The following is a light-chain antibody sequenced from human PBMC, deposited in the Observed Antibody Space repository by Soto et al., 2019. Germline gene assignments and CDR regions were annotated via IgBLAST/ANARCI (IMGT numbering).Light chain of an antibody. CDR3: SSYAGSNNYV. V-gene: IGLV2-8*01. J-gene: IGLJ1*01. CDR2: DVS. CDR1: SSDVGGYNY. Sequence: QSALTQPPSASGSPGQSVTISCTGTSSDVGGYNYVSWYQQHPGKAPKLMIYDVSKRPSGVPDRFSGSKSGNTASLTVSGLHAEDDVDYYCSSYAGSNNYVFGTGTKVTVL.